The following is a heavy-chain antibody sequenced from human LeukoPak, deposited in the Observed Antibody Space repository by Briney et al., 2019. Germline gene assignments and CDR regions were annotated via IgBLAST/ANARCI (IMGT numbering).Heavy chain of an antibody. D-gene: IGHD3-3*01. Sequence: ASVKVSCKASGGTFSSYTISWVRQAPGQGLEWVGRIIPILGIANYAQKFQGRVTITADKSTSTAYMELSSLRSEDTAVYYCAGGKTPVLRFLEWLDYWGQGTLVTVSS. V-gene: IGHV1-69*02. CDR2: IIPILGIA. CDR1: GGTFSSYT. J-gene: IGHJ4*02. CDR3: AGGKTPVLRFLEWLDY.